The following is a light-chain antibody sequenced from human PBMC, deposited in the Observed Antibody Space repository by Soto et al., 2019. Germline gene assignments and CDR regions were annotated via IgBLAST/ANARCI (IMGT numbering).Light chain of an antibody. Sequence: QSVLTQPPSVSGAPGQRVTISCTGSSSNIGAGYDVHWYQQLPGTAPKLLIYGNSNRPSGVPDRFSGSKSGTSASLAITGLQAEDDADYSCQSYDSSLSGYVFGTGTKVTVL. V-gene: IGLV1-40*01. J-gene: IGLJ1*01. CDR2: GNS. CDR1: SSNIGAGYD. CDR3: QSYDSSLSGYV.